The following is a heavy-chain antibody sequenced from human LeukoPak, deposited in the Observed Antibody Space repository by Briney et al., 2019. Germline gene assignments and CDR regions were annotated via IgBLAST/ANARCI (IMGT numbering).Heavy chain of an antibody. V-gene: IGHV1-69*05. Sequence: ASVKVSCKASGGTFSSYAISWVRQAPGQGLEWMGGIIPIFGTANYAQKFQGRVTITTDESTSTAYMELSSLRSEDTAVYYCARDLYSGSYYDYWGQGTLVTVSS. J-gene: IGHJ4*02. CDR1: GGTFSSYA. CDR2: IIPIFGTA. CDR3: ARDLYSGSYYDY. D-gene: IGHD1-26*01.